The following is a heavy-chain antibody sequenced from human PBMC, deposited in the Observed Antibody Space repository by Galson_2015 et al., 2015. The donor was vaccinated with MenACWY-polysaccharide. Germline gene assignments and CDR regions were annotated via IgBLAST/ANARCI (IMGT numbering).Heavy chain of an antibody. CDR1: GASVSSTTDY. V-gene: IGHV4-61*01. Sequence: SETLSLTCPVSGASVSSTTDYWSWLRQPPGKGLEWIGFMSSNGGANRNPSLKSRVTISIDTSKNQFSLRLNSVTAADTAMYYCAREPTYSGSFGWFDPWGQGTLVTVSS. D-gene: IGHD1-26*01. CDR2: MSSNGGA. J-gene: IGHJ5*02. CDR3: AREPTYSGSFGWFDP.